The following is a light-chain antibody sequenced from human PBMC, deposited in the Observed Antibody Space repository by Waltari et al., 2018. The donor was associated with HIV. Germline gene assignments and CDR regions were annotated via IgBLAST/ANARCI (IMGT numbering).Light chain of an antibody. CDR2: WAS. CDR3: LQYYTTPQT. J-gene: IGKJ1*01. V-gene: IGKV4-1*01. Sequence: FVMTQSPDSLAVSLGERATIHCKSGKGVLYSPNSKNYLAWYQQKPGHPPKLLIYWASTRKSGVPDRFSGGGSGTDFTLTISSLQAEDVAVYFCLQYYTTPQTFGQGTKVEIK. CDR1: KGVLYSPNSKNY.